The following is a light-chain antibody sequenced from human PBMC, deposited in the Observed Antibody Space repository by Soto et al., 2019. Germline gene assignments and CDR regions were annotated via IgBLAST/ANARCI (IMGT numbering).Light chain of an antibody. CDR2: GTS. V-gene: IGKV1-6*01. CDR3: LQDYSYPRT. J-gene: IGKJ1*01. Sequence: AIQMTQSPSSLSASVGDRVIITCRASQAIRTELGWYQQRPGKAPKLLIYGTSNLQSGVPSRFSGSGSSTDFTLTINGLQPEDFATYYCLQDYSYPRTFGQGTKVDVK. CDR1: QAIRTE.